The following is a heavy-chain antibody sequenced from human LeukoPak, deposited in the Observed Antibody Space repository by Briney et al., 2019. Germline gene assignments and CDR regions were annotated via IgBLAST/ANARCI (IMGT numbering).Heavy chain of an antibody. V-gene: IGHV1-8*03. J-gene: IGHJ4*02. Sequence: ASVKVSCNTSGYSFTSYDINWVRQAPGQGLEWMGWVNPKSGNTGYKQKFQARVTITRDTSISAAYTELSSLTSDDTAVYFCVRGLPLGYCTYGVCYPPKHLDFWGQGTLVTVSS. CDR2: VNPKSGNT. CDR3: VRGLPLGYCTYGVCYPPKHLDF. CDR1: GYSFTSYD. D-gene: IGHD2-8*01.